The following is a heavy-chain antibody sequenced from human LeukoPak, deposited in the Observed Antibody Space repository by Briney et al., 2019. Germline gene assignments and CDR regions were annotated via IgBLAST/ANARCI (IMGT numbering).Heavy chain of an antibody. CDR2: INGSGGNT. CDR1: GFTFSIYS. J-gene: IGHJ4*02. D-gene: IGHD5-12*01. CDR3: AKDGPGGVATIWFDY. Sequence: PGVSLRLSCAPSGFTFSIYSMSCVRQAPGKGLEWASSINGSGGNTYYADSVKGLFTISRDNSKNTLYLQMNSLRAEDTSVYYCAKDGPGGVATIWFDYWGQGALVTVSS. V-gene: IGHV3-23*01.